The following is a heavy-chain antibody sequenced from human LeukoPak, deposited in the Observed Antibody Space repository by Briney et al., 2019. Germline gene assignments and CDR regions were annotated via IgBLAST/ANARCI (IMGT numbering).Heavy chain of an antibody. CDR1: GFTFSNAW. D-gene: IGHD5-18*01. CDR2: IKSKTDGGTT. CDR3: TRQRVTWYFDY. J-gene: IGHJ4*02. Sequence: GGSLRLSCAASGFTFSNAWMSWVRQAPGKGLELVGRIKSKTDGGTTDYAAPVKGRFTISRDDSKNTLYLQMNSLKTEDTAVYYCTRQRVTWYFDYWGQGTLVTVSS. V-gene: IGHV3-15*01.